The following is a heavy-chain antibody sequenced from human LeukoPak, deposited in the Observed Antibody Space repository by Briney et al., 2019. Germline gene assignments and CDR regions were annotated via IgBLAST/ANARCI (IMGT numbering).Heavy chain of an antibody. CDR3: ARSMYGEGRRIIDFDY. J-gene: IGHJ4*02. V-gene: IGHV3-72*01. Sequence: PGGSLRLSCAASGFTFSDHYIDWVRQAPGKGLEWVARTRNKVNSYTTAYAASVTGRFTVSRDDSSNSVYLQMNSLKIEDTAVYYCARSMYGEGRRIIDFDYWGRGSLLTVSS. CDR2: TRNKVNSYTT. D-gene: IGHD4/OR15-4a*01. CDR1: GFTFSDHY.